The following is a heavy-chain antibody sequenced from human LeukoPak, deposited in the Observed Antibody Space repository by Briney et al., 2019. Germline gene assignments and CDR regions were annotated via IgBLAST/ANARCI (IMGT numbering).Heavy chain of an antibody. CDR2: INPNSGGT. J-gene: IGHJ4*02. Sequence: GASVKVSCKASGYTFTGYYMHWVRQAPGQGLEWMGWINPNSGGTNYAQKFQGRVTMTRDTSTSTVYMELSSLRSEDTAVYYCARVAWEGSYCGGDCYPFDYWGQGTLVTVSS. CDR3: ARVAWEGSYCGGDCYPFDY. D-gene: IGHD2-21*02. CDR1: GYTFTGYY. V-gene: IGHV1-2*02.